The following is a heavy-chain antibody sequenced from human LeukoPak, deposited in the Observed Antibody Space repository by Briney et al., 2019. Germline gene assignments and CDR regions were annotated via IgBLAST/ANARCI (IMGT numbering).Heavy chain of an antibody. V-gene: IGHV4-39*07. CDR2: SHHSVGT. CDR3: ASGTLQGNY. Sequence: PSETLSLTCTVSGGSISSSSYYWGWIRQPPGKGLEWIGYSHHSVGTFYNPSLKSRVTISVDRSKNQFSLKLTSVTAADTAVYYCASGTLQGNYWGQGTLVTVSS. D-gene: IGHD4-11*01. J-gene: IGHJ4*02. CDR1: GGSISSSSYY.